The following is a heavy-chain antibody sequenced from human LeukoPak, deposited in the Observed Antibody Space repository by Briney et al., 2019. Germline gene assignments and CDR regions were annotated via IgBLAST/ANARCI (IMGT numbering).Heavy chain of an antibody. J-gene: IGHJ3*02. CDR3: ARESVYSGRYYAFDI. Sequence: PSETLSLTCTVSGGSMSSYYWSWIRQPPGKGLEWIGYIYYSGSTNYNPSLKSRVTISVDMSKNQFSLKLSSVTAADTAVYYCARESVYSGRYYAFDIWGQGTMVTVSS. CDR2: IYYSGST. D-gene: IGHD1-26*01. V-gene: IGHV4-59*01. CDR1: GGSMSSYY.